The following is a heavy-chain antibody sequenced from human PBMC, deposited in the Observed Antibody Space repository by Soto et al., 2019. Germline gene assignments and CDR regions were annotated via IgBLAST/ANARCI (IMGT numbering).Heavy chain of an antibody. CDR2: ISYDGHNK. Sequence: QVQLVESGGGVVQPGGSLRLSCTASGFTFTTFGIHWVRQAPGKGLEWVALISYDGHNKYYSDSVKGRFTISRDNKTNTLSLQMNSLRAEDTAVYYCAKDLQAYGDDNSYYYGMDVWGQGTTVSVSS. CDR1: GFTFTTFG. CDR3: AKDLQAYGDDNSYYYGMDV. D-gene: IGHD4-17*01. V-gene: IGHV3-30*18. J-gene: IGHJ6*02.